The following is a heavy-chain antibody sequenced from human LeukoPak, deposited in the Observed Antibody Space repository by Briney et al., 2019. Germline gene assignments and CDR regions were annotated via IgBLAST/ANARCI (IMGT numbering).Heavy chain of an antibody. D-gene: IGHD3-22*01. V-gene: IGHV4-59*08. CDR1: GGSISSYY. CDR2: IYYSGST. J-gene: IGHJ5*02. CDR3: ARGGWASYYDSSGYYYGWFDP. Sequence: SETLSLTCTVSGGSISSYYWSWIRQPPGKGLEWIGYIYYSGSTNYNPSLKSRVTISVDTSKNQFSLKLSSVTAADTAVYYCARGGWASYYDSSGYYYGWFDPWGQGTLVTVSS.